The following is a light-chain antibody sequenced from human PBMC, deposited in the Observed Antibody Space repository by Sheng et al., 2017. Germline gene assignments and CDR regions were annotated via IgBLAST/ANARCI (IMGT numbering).Light chain of an antibody. CDR3: QQSYTTPWT. CDR1: QGISSF. V-gene: IGKV1-39*01. J-gene: IGKJ1*01. Sequence: DIQMTQSPSSLSGSVGDRVTITCRASQGISSFVNWYMQKPGKAPKLLISAASNLQSGVPSRFSGSGIGTDFTLTINNLHPEDFATYYCQQSYTTPWTFGQGTKVEMK. CDR2: AAS.